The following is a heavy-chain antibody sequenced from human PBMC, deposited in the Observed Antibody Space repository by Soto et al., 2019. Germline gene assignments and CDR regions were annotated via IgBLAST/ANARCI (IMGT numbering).Heavy chain of an antibody. CDR3: SVLLGGDH. CDR1: GFTFSSYW. V-gene: IGHV3-7*01. Sequence: EVQLVESGGGLVKPGGSLRLSCAASGFTFSSYWMSWVRQAPGKGLEWVANIKKDGSEKYYVDSVKGRFTISRDNARNSLYLQMNSLRAEDTAVYYCSVLLGGDHWGQGTLVTVSS. J-gene: IGHJ4*02. CDR2: IKKDGSEK. D-gene: IGHD2-15*01.